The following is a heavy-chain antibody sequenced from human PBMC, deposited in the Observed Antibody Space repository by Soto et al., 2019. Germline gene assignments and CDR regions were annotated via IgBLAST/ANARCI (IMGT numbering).Heavy chain of an antibody. J-gene: IGHJ4*02. CDR3: ARGGHIAVVTASFDY. V-gene: IGHV1-46*02. CDR2: IHPSGGGT. Sequence: QVQLVQSGAEVKKPGASVKVSCKPSGYTFNTYYLHWVRQAPGQALEWMGVIHPSGGGTTHAQKFLCRVTVTRDTSTSTVFMELSSLRSDDTAVYYCARGGHIAVVTASFDYWGQETLVTVSS. CDR1: GYTFNTYY. D-gene: IGHD2-21*02.